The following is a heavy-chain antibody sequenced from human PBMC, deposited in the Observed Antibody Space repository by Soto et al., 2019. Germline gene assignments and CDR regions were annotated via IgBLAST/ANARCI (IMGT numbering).Heavy chain of an antibody. V-gene: IGHV3-30-3*01. CDR2: ISYDGNTQ. J-gene: IGHJ4*02. CDR1: GFIFSGYA. D-gene: IGHD2-2*01. CDR3: AKEKNADEINS. Sequence: QVQLVESGGGVVQPGRSLRLSSAASGFIFSGYAMHWVRQAPGKGLEWVAVISYDGNTQYYADSVKGRFTVSRDNSNNMLYVQMNNLRDEDTAMYYCAKEKNADEINSWGEVTLVTVSS.